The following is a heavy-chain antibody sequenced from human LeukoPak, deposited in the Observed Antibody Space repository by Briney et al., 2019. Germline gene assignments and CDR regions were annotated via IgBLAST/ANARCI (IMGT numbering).Heavy chain of an antibody. CDR1: GGSFSGCY. Sequence: SETLSLTCAVHGGSFSGCYWSWIRQPPGKGLEWIGEINHSGSTNYNPSLKSRVTISVDTSKNQFSLKLSSVTAADTAVYYCARTRITMVRGVTGSFDYWGQGTLVTVSS. V-gene: IGHV4-34*01. J-gene: IGHJ4*02. CDR3: ARTRITMVRGVTGSFDY. D-gene: IGHD3-10*01. CDR2: INHSGST.